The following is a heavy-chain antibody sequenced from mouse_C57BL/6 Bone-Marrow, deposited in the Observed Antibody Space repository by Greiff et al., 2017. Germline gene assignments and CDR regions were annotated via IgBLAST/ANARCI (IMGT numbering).Heavy chain of an antibody. CDR1: GFTFSDYG. CDR3: AGGNYEREMDY. D-gene: IGHD2-1*01. V-gene: IGHV5-17*01. Sequence: DVHLVESGGGLVKPGGSLKLSCAASGFTFSDYGMHWVRQAPEKGLEWVAYISSGSSTIYYADTVTGRFTISRDNAKNTLFLQMTSLRSEDTAMYYCAGGNYEREMDYWGQGTSVTVSS. J-gene: IGHJ4*01. CDR2: ISSGSSTI.